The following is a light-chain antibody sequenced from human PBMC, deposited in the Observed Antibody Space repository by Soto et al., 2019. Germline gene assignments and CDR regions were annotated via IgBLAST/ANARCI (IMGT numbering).Light chain of an antibody. CDR1: QSVSSN. CDR2: GAS. CDR3: QQYNSWPPT. J-gene: IGKJ5*01. Sequence: EIVMTQSPVTLSVSPGERATLSCRASQSVSSNLAWYQQKPGQAPRLLIYGASTRATGIPARFSGSGSGTELTLTISSLQSDDFAVYHCQQYNSWPPTFGHGTRLEIK. V-gene: IGKV3-15*01.